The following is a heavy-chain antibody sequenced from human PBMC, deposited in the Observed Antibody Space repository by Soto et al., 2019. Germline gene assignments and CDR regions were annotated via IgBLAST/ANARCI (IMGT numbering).Heavy chain of an antibody. CDR2: IYPDIGGT. D-gene: IGHD1-1*01. Sequence: QVQLVQSGAEVKMPGASVKVSCKASGYSFTGYYLHWVRQAPGQGLEWMGWIYPDIGGTNYAPKFRGWVTMTRDTSIRTAYMELSGLKSDDTAVYFCVRAETFYPGNTFDYWGQGALVTVSS. V-gene: IGHV1-2*04. J-gene: IGHJ4*02. CDR1: GYSFTGYY. CDR3: VRAETFYPGNTFDY.